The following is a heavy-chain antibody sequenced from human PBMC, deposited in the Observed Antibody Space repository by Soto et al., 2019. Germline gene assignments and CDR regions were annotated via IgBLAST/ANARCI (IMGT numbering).Heavy chain of an antibody. CDR1: GITFSTYS. Sequence: EVQLVESGGGLVQPGGSLRLSCVASGITFSTYSMNWVRQAPGKGLEWVSYISSSGGTTFYADSVKGRFTISRDNAKNSLYLQMDSLRAEDTAVDYCLDGDYNWGQGALVTVSS. CDR2: ISSSGGTT. CDR3: LDGDYN. V-gene: IGHV3-48*01. J-gene: IGHJ4*02. D-gene: IGHD4-17*01.